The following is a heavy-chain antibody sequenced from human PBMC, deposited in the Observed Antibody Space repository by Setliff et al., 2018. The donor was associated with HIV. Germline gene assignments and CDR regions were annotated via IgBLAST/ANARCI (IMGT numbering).Heavy chain of an antibody. J-gene: IGHJ3*02. CDR1: GFTFGGYS. Sequence: PGGSLRLSCPASGFTFGGYSMSWVRQAPGKGLEWVSSISSRSITIYYADSVKGRFTISRDNAKNSLYLQLNTLRAEDTAVYYCASDIPGATADAFDIWGQGTMVTVSS. V-gene: IGHV3-21*01. CDR2: ISSRSITI. CDR3: ASDIPGATADAFDI. D-gene: IGHD1-26*01.